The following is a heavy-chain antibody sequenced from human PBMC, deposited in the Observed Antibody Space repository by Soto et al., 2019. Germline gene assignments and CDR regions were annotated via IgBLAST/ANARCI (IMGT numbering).Heavy chain of an antibody. CDR1: GYTFTCSG. J-gene: IGHJ4*02. CDR2: IVADSGNT. Sequence: ASVKVSCKASGYTFTCSGISWVRQAPGQGLEWIGWIVADSGNTNYAQKFQERVTITTDMSTSTAYMELSSLRSEDTAVYYCAARGYSYGSWGQGTLVTVSS. V-gene: IGHV1-58*02. CDR3: AARGYSYGS. D-gene: IGHD5-18*01.